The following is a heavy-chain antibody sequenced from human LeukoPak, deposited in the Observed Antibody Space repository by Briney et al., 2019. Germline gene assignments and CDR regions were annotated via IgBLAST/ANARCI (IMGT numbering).Heavy chain of an antibody. J-gene: IGHJ4*02. CDR2: IWYDGSNK. CDR1: GFTFSSYG. CDR3: AKEVGATHRYFDY. V-gene: IGHV3-33*06. D-gene: IGHD1-26*01. Sequence: PGGSLRLSCAASGFTFSSYGMHWVRQASGKGLEWVAVIWYDGSNKYYADSVKGRFTISRDNSKNTLYLQMNSLKAEDTAVYYCAKEVGATHRYFDYWGQGTLVTVSS.